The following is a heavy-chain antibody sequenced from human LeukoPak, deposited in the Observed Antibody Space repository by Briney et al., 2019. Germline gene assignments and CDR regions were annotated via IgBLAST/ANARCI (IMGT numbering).Heavy chain of an antibody. Sequence: ASVKVSCKASGYTFTGYYMHWVRQAPGQGLEWMGWINPNSGGTNYAQKLQGRVTMTRDTSISTAYMELSRLRSDDRAVYYCARDGDDILTEKTNFDSWGQGTLVTVSS. D-gene: IGHD3-9*01. CDR1: GYTFTGYY. CDR3: ARDGDDILTEKTNFDS. CDR2: INPNSGGT. J-gene: IGHJ4*02. V-gene: IGHV1-2*02.